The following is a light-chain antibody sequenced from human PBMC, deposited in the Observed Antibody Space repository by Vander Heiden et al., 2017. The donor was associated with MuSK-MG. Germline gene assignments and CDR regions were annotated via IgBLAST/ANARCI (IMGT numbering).Light chain of an antibody. CDR3: LQYTHCPPFS. J-gene: IGKJ2*01. CDR2: KVS. V-gene: IGKV2-30*01. Sequence: DVVMTQTPLSLPVTLGQPASISCRSSQSLVYSDGNTYLNWFHQTPGQAPRRLIYKVSNRDAGVPDRFVGSGSGTYFSLTISRGEAQDVGVYYCLQYTHCPPFSFGQCTQVDIK. CDR1: QSLVYSDGNTY.